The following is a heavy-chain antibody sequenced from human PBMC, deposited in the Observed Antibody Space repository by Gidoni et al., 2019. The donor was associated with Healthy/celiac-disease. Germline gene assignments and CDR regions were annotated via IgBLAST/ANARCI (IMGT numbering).Heavy chain of an antibody. V-gene: IGHV3-48*01. CDR1: GFTFSSYR. CDR2: ISSSSSTI. J-gene: IGHJ4*02. Sequence: EVQLVESGGGLVQPGGSLRLSCAASGFTFSSYRMNWVRQAPGKGLEWVSYISSSSSTIYYADSVKGRFTISRDNAKNSLYLQMNSLRAEDTAVYYCARDSRARYCSSTSCYVYSFDYWGQGTLVTVSS. D-gene: IGHD2-2*01. CDR3: ARDSRARYCSSTSCYVYSFDY.